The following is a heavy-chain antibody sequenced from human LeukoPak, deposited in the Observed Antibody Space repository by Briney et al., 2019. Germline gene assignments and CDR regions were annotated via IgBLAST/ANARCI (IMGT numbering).Heavy chain of an antibody. CDR1: GFTFSSYA. V-gene: IGHV3-23*01. CDR3: ARGPFNNWFDP. CDR2: ISGSGGST. J-gene: IGHJ5*02. Sequence: GGSLRLSCAASGFTFSSYAMSWVRQAPGKGLEWVSAISGSGGSTYYADSVKGRFTISRDNAKNSLYLQMNSLRAEGTAVYYCARGPFNNWFDPWGQGTLVTVSS. D-gene: IGHD2/OR15-2a*01.